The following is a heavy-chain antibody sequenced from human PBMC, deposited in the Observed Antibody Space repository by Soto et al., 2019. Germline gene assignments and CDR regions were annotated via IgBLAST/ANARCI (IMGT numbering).Heavy chain of an antibody. J-gene: IGHJ3*01. CDR2: IIPMFRTT. CDR1: GDTFDTYT. V-gene: IGHV1-69*12. CDR3: AGGDGGADAFDL. Sequence: QVQLVQSGTEVRKPGSSVNVSCQASGDTFDTYTFSWVRQAPGQGLQWMGEIIPMFRTTNYAPRFQGRLTLTADDSTRRVYMELNSLTFEDTAVYYCAGGDGGADAFDLWGQGTMIAVSS. D-gene: IGHD3-16*01.